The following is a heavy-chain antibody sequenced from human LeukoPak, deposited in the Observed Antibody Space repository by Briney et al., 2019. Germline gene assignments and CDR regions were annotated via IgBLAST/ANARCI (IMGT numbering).Heavy chain of an antibody. Sequence: PSQTLSLTCTVSGGSISSGDYYWSWIRQPPGQGLEWIGYIYYSGSTYYNPSLKSRVTISVDTSKNQFSLKLSSVTAADTAVYYCARWGAGPRTFDYWGQGTLVTVSS. CDR1: GGSISSGDYY. V-gene: IGHV4-30-4*01. D-gene: IGHD1-26*01. CDR2: IYYSGST. CDR3: ARWGAGPRTFDY. J-gene: IGHJ4*02.